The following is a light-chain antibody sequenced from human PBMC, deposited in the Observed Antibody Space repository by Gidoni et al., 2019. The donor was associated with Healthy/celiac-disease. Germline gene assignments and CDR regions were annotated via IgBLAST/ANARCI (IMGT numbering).Light chain of an antibody. V-gene: IGKV4-1*01. CDR2: WAS. CDR1: QSVLYSANNKNY. Sequence: ILLTQSPPSLSLSLGERSTITCKSSQSVLYSANNKNYLAWYQQKPGQPPTLLLDWASTRESGVTDRCSGSGSGTDFTLTSSSLQDEDVEVYYCQKYYSTPYTFGQGTKLEIK. CDR3: QKYYSTPYT. J-gene: IGKJ2*01.